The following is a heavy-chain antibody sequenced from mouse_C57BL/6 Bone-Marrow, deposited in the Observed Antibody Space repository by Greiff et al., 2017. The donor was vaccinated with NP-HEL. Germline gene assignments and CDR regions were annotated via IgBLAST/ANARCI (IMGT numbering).Heavy chain of an antibody. Sequence: VQVVESGAELVRPGASVTLSCKASGYTFTDYEMHWVKQTPVHGLEWIGAIDPETGGTAYNQKFKGKAILTADKSSSTAYMELRSLTSEDSAVYYCTRGVIYYGNFYYFDYWGQGTTLTVSS. V-gene: IGHV1-15*01. D-gene: IGHD2-1*01. CDR2: IDPETGGT. CDR1: GYTFTDYE. CDR3: TRGVIYYGNFYYFDY. J-gene: IGHJ2*01.